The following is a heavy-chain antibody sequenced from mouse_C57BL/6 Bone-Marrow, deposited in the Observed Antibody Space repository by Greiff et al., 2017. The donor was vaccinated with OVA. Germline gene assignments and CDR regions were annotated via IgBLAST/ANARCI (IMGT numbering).Heavy chain of an antibody. CDR1: GYTFTSYW. J-gene: IGHJ4*01. CDR3: ARSKLRYYAMDY. CDR2: IHPNSGST. Sequence: QVQLKQPGAELVKPGASVKLSCKASGYTFTSYWMHWVKQRPGQGLEWIGMIHPNSGSTNYNEKFKSKATLTVDKSSSTAYMQFSSLTSEDSAIYYCARSKLRYYAMDYWGQGTSVTVSS. V-gene: IGHV1-64*01. D-gene: IGHD1-1*01.